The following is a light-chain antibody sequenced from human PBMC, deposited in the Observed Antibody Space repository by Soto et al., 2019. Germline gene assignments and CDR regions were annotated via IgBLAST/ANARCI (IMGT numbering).Light chain of an antibody. Sequence: QSVLTQPPSVSGAPGQRVTISCTGSSSNIGSTYDVQWYQQLPGTAPKLLIHGNTDRPSGVPDRFSGSKSGTSASLAITGLQADDEADYYCQSSDDSLSVHYVVGTGTKVTVL. CDR1: SSNIGSTYD. CDR2: GNT. CDR3: QSSDDSLSVHYV. J-gene: IGLJ1*01. V-gene: IGLV1-40*01.